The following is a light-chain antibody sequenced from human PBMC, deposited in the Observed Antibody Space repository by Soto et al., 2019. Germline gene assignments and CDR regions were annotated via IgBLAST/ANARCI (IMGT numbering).Light chain of an antibody. CDR3: CSFAGGATFV. J-gene: IGLJ2*01. CDR2: EAT. V-gene: IGLV2-23*02. CDR1: SNDVGGYDL. Sequence: QSALTQPASVSGSPGQSITISCTGTSNDVGGYDLVSWYQHHPGKAPKLMIYEATKRPSGVSDRFSGSKSGNTASLTISALQDEDEADYSCCSFAGGATFVFGGGTQLTVL.